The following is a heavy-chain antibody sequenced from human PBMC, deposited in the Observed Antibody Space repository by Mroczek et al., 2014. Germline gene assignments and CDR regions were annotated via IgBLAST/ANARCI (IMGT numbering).Heavy chain of an antibody. V-gene: IGHV4-4*07. J-gene: IGHJ6*02. CDR1: GGSISSYY. D-gene: IGHD5-18*01. CDR3: AREPPDTAMVTYYYGMDV. Sequence: QVQLVQSGPGLVKPSETLSLTCTVSGGSISSYYWSWIRQPAGKGLEWIGRIYTSGSTNYNPSLKSRVTMSVDTSKNQFSLKLSSVTAADTAVYYCAREPPDTAMVTYYYGMDVWGQGTTVTVSS. CDR2: IYTSGST.